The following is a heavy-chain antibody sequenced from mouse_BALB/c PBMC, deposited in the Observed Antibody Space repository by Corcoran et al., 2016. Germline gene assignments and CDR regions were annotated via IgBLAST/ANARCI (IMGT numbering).Heavy chain of an antibody. CDR2: IYWDDDK. V-gene: IGHV8-12*01. Sequence: QVTLKESCPGILQPSQTLSLSCSVSGFSLSTSGMGVSWIRQPSGKGLEWLSHIYWDDDKRYNPTLKSRLTISKDTSSNQVFLKVTSVDTADTATYYWARRHYFDYWGQGTTLTVSS. CDR1: GFSLSTSGMG. CDR3: ARRHYFDY. J-gene: IGHJ2*01.